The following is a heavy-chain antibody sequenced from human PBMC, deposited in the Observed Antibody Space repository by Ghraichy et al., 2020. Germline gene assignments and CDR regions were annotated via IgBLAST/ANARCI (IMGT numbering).Heavy chain of an antibody. Sequence: GGSLRLSCAASGFTFSTYSMNWVRQAPGKGLEWVSYITDSSSTITYADSVKGRFTISRDNARNSLYLQMNSLRDEDTAVYYCARMFCTNGVCYDAFDIWGQGTMVTVFS. CDR1: GFTFSTYS. CDR3: ARMFCTNGVCYDAFDI. D-gene: IGHD2-8*01. V-gene: IGHV3-48*02. CDR2: ITDSSSTI. J-gene: IGHJ3*02.